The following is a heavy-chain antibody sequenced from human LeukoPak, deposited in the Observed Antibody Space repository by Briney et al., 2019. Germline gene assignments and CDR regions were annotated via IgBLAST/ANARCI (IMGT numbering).Heavy chain of an antibody. CDR2: ISYDGSNK. J-gene: IGHJ4*02. CDR3: AKDYYDSSGYLYYFDY. V-gene: IGHV3-30*18. Sequence: GGSLRLSCAASGFTFSSYAMHWVRQAPGKGLEWVAVISYDGSNKYYADCVKGRFTISRDNSKNTLYLQMNSLRAEDTAVYYCAKDYYDSSGYLYYFDYWGKGTLVTVSS. D-gene: IGHD3-22*01. CDR1: GFTFSSYA.